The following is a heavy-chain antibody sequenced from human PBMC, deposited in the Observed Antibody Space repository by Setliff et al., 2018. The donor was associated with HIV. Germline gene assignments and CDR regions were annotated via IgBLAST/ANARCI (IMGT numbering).Heavy chain of an antibody. Sequence: SETLSLTCTVSGGSTSSGSYYWNWIRQPAGKGLEWVGHIYTSGSTRSTNYNPSLKSRITISVDTSKNQFSLKLSSVTAADTAVYYCARETYYYDSIGYWRSDAFDVWGQGTMVTVSS. CDR2: IYTSGSTRST. J-gene: IGHJ3*01. CDR3: ARETYYYDSIGYWRSDAFDV. D-gene: IGHD3-22*01. CDR1: GGSTSSGSYY. V-gene: IGHV4-61*09.